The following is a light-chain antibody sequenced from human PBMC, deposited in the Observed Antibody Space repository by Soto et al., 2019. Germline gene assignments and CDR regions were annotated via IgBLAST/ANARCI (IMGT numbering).Light chain of an antibody. Sequence: EIVLTQSPGTLSLSPGERATLSCRASQSVSSNYLAWYQQKPGQAPRLLIYGASSMDTGIPYRFSGSGSGTDFTLTISRLEPEDVAVYYCQQYGSSPPRTFGQGTKVDIK. CDR3: QQYGSSPPRT. CDR2: GAS. CDR1: QSVSSNY. V-gene: IGKV3-20*01. J-gene: IGKJ1*01.